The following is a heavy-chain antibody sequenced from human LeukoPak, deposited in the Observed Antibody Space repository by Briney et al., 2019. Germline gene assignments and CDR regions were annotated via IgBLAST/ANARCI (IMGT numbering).Heavy chain of an antibody. J-gene: IGHJ5*02. Sequence: ASVKVSCKASGYTFTTYYINWVRQAPGQGLEWMGTINPSGGSTTDAQKFEGRVTMTRDTSTGTFYMELSSLRSEDTAVYYCARGEIVGVTKRSENWFDPWGQGTLVTVSS. V-gene: IGHV1-46*01. CDR1: GYTFTTYY. CDR2: INPSGGST. CDR3: ARGEIVGVTKRSENWFDP. D-gene: IGHD1-26*01.